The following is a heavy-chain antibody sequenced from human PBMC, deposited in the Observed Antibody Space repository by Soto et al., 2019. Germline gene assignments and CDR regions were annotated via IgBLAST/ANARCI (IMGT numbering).Heavy chain of an antibody. Sequence: QVQLQQWGTGLLKPSETLSLHCAVYGESLRGYYWSWIRQTPAMGLEWIGEINHRGTTNHDSPLKSRAIISIDTSKNQVSLRLNYVTAADTAVYYCARGYPRSILSTSLTTSYWFDSWGQGTLVTVSS. CDR2: INHRGTT. CDR1: GESLRGYY. D-gene: IGHD2-21*01. J-gene: IGHJ5*01. V-gene: IGHV4-34*04. CDR3: ARGYPRSILSTSLTTSYWFDS.